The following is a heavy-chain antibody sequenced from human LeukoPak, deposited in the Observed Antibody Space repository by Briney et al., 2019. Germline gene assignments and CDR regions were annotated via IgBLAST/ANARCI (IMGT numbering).Heavy chain of an antibody. CDR2: IKQDGSEK. J-gene: IGHJ3*02. CDR3: ARPNYYDRWNAFDI. D-gene: IGHD3-22*01. CDR1: GFTFSYYW. Sequence: GGSLRLSCAASGFTFSYYWMNWVRQAPGKGLEWVANIKQDGSEKYYVDSVKGRFTISRDDAKNSLYLQMNSLRAEDTAVYYCARPNYYDRWNAFDIWGQGTMVTVSS. V-gene: IGHV3-7*01.